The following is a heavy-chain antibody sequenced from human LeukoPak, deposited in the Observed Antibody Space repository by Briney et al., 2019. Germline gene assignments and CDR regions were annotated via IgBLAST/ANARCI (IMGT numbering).Heavy chain of an antibody. CDR1: GGSFSGYY. D-gene: IGHD1-26*01. Sequence: SETLSLTCAVYGGSFSGYYWSWIRQPPGKGLEWIGEINHSGSTNYNPSLKSRVTISVDTSKNQFSLKLSSVTAADTAVYYCARVRGSRGSYPPDHYMDVWGKGTTVTVSS. CDR3: ARVRGSRGSYPPDHYMDV. V-gene: IGHV4-34*01. CDR2: INHSGST. J-gene: IGHJ6*03.